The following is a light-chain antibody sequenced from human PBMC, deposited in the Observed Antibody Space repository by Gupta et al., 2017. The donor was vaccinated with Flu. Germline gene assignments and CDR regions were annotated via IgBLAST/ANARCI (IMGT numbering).Light chain of an antibody. V-gene: IGLV1-47*01. Sequence: QSVLTQPPSASGTPGQRVTISFSGSSSNIGRDYVYWYQQFPGKAPKVLIYRDNQRPSGVPDRFSGSKSGTSASLAISGLRSEDEADYYCASWDDSLRVRVFGGGTKLTVL. CDR1: SSNIGRDY. J-gene: IGLJ3*02. CDR2: RDN. CDR3: ASWDDSLRVRV.